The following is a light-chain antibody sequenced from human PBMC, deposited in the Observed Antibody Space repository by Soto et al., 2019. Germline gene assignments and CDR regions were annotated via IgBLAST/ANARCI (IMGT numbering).Light chain of an antibody. CDR2: GAS. CDR1: QSVSSN. V-gene: IGKV3-15*01. Sequence: EVVMTQSPATLSVSPGERASLSCGASQSVSSNLAWYQQKPGQAPRLLIYGASTRATGIPARFSGSGSGTEFTLPISSLQSEDFAVYYCQQYNDWLPLTFGGGTKVEVK. CDR3: QQYNDWLPLT. J-gene: IGKJ4*01.